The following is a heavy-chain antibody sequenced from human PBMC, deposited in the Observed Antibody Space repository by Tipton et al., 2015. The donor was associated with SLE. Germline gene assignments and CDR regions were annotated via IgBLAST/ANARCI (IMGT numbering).Heavy chain of an antibody. CDR3: ARSTDQNWFYP. V-gene: IGHV4-31*03. D-gene: IGHD2-2*01. CDR2: VDYSGTA. J-gene: IGHJ5*02. CDR1: GASIISGGYY. Sequence: TLSLTCTVSGASIISGGYYWSWIRQHPGQGLEWIGYVDYSGTAYYNPSLRSRASISLDTSQNQFSLKLNSVTAADTAVYYCARSTDQNWFYPWGQGTLVTVSS.